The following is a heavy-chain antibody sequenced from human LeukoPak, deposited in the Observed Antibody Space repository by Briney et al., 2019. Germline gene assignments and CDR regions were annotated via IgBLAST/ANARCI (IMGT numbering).Heavy chain of an antibody. CDR3: AKDLWTDSSGWNYFDY. V-gene: IGHV3-23*01. D-gene: IGHD6-19*01. CDR1: NYTFSTYG. Sequence: ASVKVSCKASNYTFSTYGISWVRQAPGKGLEWVSAINGYTTYYADSVKGRFTISRDNSENTVYLQMDSLRAEDTAVYYCAKDLWTDSSGWNYFDYWGQGALVTVSS. J-gene: IGHJ4*02. CDR2: INGYTT.